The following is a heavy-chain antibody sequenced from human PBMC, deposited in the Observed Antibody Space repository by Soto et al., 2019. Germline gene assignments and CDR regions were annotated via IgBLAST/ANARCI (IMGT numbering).Heavy chain of an antibody. J-gene: IGHJ3*02. CDR3: AGLGYGSGSYYAFDI. CDR2: MNPNSGYT. CDR1: GYSFTGDD. D-gene: IGHD3-10*01. V-gene: IGHV1-8*01. Sequence: VSVKGACKASGYSFTGDDIDWGILANGQGHEWMGWMNPNSGYTGYAQKFQGRVTMTRNTSISTAYMELSSLRSEDTAVYYCAGLGYGSGSYYAFDICGQGTMVTVSS.